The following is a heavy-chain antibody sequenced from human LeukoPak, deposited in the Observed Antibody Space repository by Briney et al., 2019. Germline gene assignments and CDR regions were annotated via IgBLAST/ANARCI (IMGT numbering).Heavy chain of an antibody. Sequence: PSETLSLTCAVYGGSFSGYYWSWIRQPPGKGLEWIGEINHSGSTNYNPSLKSRVTISVDTSKNQFSLKLSSVTAADTAVYYCARVSSVITTSFDYWGHGILVTVSS. J-gene: IGHJ5*01. V-gene: IGHV4-34*01. CDR2: INHSGST. CDR3: ARVSSVITTSFDY. D-gene: IGHD3-22*01. CDR1: GGSFSGYY.